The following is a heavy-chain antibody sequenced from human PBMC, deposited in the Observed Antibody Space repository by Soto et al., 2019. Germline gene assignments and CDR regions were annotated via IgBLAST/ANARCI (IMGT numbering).Heavy chain of an antibody. CDR1: GFTFDDYA. CDR3: AKDTTYYYYYGMDV. Sequence: EVQLVESGGGLVQPGRSLRLSCAASGFTFDDYAMHWVRQAPGKGLEWVSGISWNSGSIGYADSVKGRFTISRDNXXNSLYLQMNSLRAEDTALYYCAKDTTYYYYYGMDVWGQGTTVTVSS. V-gene: IGHV3-9*01. J-gene: IGHJ6*02. CDR2: ISWNSGSI.